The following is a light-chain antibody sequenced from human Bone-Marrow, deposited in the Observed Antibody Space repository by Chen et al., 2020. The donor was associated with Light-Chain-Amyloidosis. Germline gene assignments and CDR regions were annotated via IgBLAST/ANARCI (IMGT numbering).Light chain of an antibody. CDR3: QVWDRSSDRPV. V-gene: IGLV3-21*02. J-gene: IGLJ3*02. CDR2: DDS. CDR1: NIGSTS. Sequence: SYVLTPPSSVSLAPGQTATIACGGNNIGSTSVHWHQQTPGQAPLLVVYDDSDRPSGIPERLSGSNSGNTATLTISRFEAGDEADYYCQVWDRSSDRPVFGGGTKLTVL.